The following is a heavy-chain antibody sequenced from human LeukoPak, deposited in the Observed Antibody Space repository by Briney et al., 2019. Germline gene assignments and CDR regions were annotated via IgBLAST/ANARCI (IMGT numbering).Heavy chain of an antibody. D-gene: IGHD3-22*01. J-gene: IGHJ4*02. CDR2: ISWNSGSI. CDR3: AKDARYDSSGYLNY. Sequence: GGSLRLSCAASGFTFDAYAMHWVRQAPGKGLEWVSGISWNSGSIGYADSVKGRFTISRDNAKNSLYLQMNSLRAEDTALYYCAKDARYDSSGYLNYWGQGTLVTVSS. CDR1: GFTFDAYA. V-gene: IGHV3-9*01.